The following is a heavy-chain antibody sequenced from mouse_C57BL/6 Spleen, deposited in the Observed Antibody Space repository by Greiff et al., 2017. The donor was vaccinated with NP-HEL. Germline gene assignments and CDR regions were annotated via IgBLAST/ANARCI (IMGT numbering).Heavy chain of an antibody. Sequence: VQLKQSGPELVKPGDSVKISCKASGYSFTGYFMNWVMQSHGKSLEWIGRINPYNGDTFYNQKFKGKATLTVDKSSSTAHMELRSLTSEDSAVYYCARGRNYYGSSPWFAYWGQGTLVTVSA. V-gene: IGHV1-20*01. CDR1: GYSFTGYF. D-gene: IGHD1-1*01. J-gene: IGHJ3*01. CDR3: ARGRNYYGSSPWFAY. CDR2: INPYNGDT.